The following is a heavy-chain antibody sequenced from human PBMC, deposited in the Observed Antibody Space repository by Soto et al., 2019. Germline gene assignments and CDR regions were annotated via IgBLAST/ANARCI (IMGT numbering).Heavy chain of an antibody. D-gene: IGHD2-21*02. CDR3: ARRRTRVRGDYVSPYYYYYYMDV. J-gene: IGHJ6*03. CDR1: GGSISSYY. Sequence: SETLSLTCTVSGGSISSYYWSWIRQPPGKGLEWIGYIYYSGSTNYNPSLKSRVTISVDTSKNQFSLKLSSVTAADTAVYYCARRRTRVRGDYVSPYYYYYYMDVWGKGTTVTVSS. CDR2: IYYSGST. V-gene: IGHV4-59*08.